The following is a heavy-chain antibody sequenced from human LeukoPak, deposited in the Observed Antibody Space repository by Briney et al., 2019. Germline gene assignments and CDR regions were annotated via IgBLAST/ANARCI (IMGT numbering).Heavy chain of an antibody. D-gene: IGHD2-21*02. V-gene: IGHV3-30*02. J-gene: IGHJ4*02. Sequence: PGGSLRLSCAASGFTFSSYGMHWVRQAPGKGLEWVAFIRYDGSNKCYADSVKGRFTISRDNSKNTLYLQMNSLRAEDTAVYYCAKGWVVVTALHFDYWGQGTLVTVSS. CDR2: IRYDGSNK. CDR1: GFTFSSYG. CDR3: AKGWVVVTALHFDY.